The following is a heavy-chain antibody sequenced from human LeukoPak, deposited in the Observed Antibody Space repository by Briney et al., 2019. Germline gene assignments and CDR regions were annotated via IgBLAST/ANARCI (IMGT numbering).Heavy chain of an antibody. J-gene: IGHJ4*02. CDR3: ARGGSVAGTSGYDY. Sequence: VASVKVSCKASGGTFSSYAISLVRQAPGQGLEWMGRIIPILGIANYAQKFQGRVTITADKSTSTAYMELSSLRSEDTAVHYCARGGSVAGTSGYDYWGQGTLVTVSS. V-gene: IGHV1-69*04. D-gene: IGHD6-19*01. CDR2: IIPILGIA. CDR1: GGTFSSYA.